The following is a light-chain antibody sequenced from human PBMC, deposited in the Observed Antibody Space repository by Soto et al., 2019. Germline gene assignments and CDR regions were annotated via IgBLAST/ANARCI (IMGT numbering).Light chain of an antibody. CDR3: QQYGSSPWT. V-gene: IGKV3-20*01. J-gene: IGKJ1*01. Sequence: EIVLTQGPGALSLSPGERATLSCRASQSVSSTYLAWYQQKPGQAPRLLIYGASSRATGIPDKFSGGGSGTDFTLTIRRLEPEDFAVYYCQQYGSSPWTFGQGTKVDIK. CDR1: QSVSSTY. CDR2: GAS.